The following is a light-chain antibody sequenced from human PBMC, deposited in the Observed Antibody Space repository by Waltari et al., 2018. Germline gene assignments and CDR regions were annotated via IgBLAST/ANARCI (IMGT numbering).Light chain of an antibody. Sequence: QSALTQPASVSGSPGQSITISCTGASTDVGDYNYVSWYQQIPGKAPKVIIYDVTKRPSRVSNRFSGSKSGNSASLSISGLQAEDEAHYYCCSYAGRSTWVFGGGTKVTVL. CDR3: CSYAGRSTWV. J-gene: IGLJ3*02. CDR2: DVT. V-gene: IGLV2-14*03. CDR1: STDVGDYNY.